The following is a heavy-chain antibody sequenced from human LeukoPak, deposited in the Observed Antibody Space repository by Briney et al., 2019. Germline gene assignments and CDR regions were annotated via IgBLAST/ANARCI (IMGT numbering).Heavy chain of an antibody. CDR3: ARERQDTVIHSGAFDI. CDR1: GFTFSNYF. V-gene: IGHV3-30-3*01. Sequence: GGSLRLSCAASGFTFSNYFLHWVRQAPGKGLEWVADIASDGSHTFYVESVKGRFTISRDNSKNTLYLQMNSLGPEDTAVYFCARERQDTVIHSGAFDIWGQGTMVTVSS. D-gene: IGHD2-21*02. J-gene: IGHJ3*02. CDR2: IASDGSHT.